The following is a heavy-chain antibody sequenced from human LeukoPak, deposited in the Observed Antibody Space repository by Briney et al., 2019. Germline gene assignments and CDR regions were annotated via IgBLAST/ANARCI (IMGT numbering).Heavy chain of an antibody. CDR1: RFTFSSYA. CDR3: AKDRTTGRIMITFGGNYDY. D-gene: IGHD3-16*01. J-gene: IGHJ4*02. CDR2: ISATDGST. Sequence: GGSLRLSCAASRFTFSSYAMSWVRQAPGKGLEWVSVISATDGSTYYADSVKGRFTISRDNSKNTLYLQMNSLRAEDTAVYYCAKDRTTGRIMITFGGNYDYWGQGTLVTVSS. V-gene: IGHV3-23*01.